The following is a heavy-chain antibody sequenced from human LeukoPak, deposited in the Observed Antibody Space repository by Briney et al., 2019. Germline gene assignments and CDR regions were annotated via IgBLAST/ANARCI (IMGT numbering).Heavy chain of an antibody. D-gene: IGHD5-18*01. J-gene: IGHJ4*02. CDR3: AKDVRIQLWLPLDY. V-gene: IGHV3-23*01. CDR1: GFTFSSYG. Sequence: GGSLRLSCAASGFTFSSYGMHWVRQAPGKGLEWVSAISGSGGSTYYADSVKGRFTISRDNSKNTLYLQMNSLRAEDTAVYYCAKDVRIQLWLPLDYWGQGTLVTVSS. CDR2: ISGSGGST.